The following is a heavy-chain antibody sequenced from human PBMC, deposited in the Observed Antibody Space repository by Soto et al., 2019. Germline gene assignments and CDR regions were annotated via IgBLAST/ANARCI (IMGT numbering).Heavy chain of an antibody. V-gene: IGHV3-74*03. CDR1: GVTFSSDW. CDR2: IKTDGSTT. D-gene: IGHD2-15*01. Sequence: EVQLVESGGDLVQPGGSLRLSCVASGVTFSSDWIHWVRQAPGKGLMWVSRIKTDGSTTTYAGSVKGRFTVSRDNAKNTVYLQMNSLRAEDTAVYHCARAKDCGGGSYSGYHYNGMDAWGQGTTVTVSS. CDR3: ARAKDCGGGSYSGYHYNGMDA. J-gene: IGHJ6*02.